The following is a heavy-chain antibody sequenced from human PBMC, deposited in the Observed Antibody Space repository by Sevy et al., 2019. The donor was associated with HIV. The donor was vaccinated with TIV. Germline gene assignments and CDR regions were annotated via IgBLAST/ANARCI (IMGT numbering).Heavy chain of an antibody. J-gene: IGHJ4*02. D-gene: IGHD2-2*01. V-gene: IGHV3-15*01. CDR2: VKSKSDGGTT. CDR3: TTEGPMTDVVVIPAPYYFDY. CDR1: GFSFSSAW. Sequence: GGSLRLSCAGSGFSFSSAWMSWVRQAPGKGLEWVGRVKSKSDGGTTDYAAPVKDRFIISRDDSKKTLYLQMNSLKTEDTAMYYCTTEGPMTDVVVIPAPYYFDYWGQGTLVTVSS.